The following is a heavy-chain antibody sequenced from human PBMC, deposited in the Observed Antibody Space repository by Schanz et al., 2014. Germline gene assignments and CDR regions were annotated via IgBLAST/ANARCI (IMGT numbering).Heavy chain of an antibody. Sequence: QVQLVESGGSVVQPGRSLRLSCAGSGFSFSDYGMHWVRQAPGKGLEKVAAISTDGTNTYYADSVKGRFTISRDNSKNTLYLQMNSLRAEDTAVYYCARDRWDWNNAFDIWGQGTMVTVSS. CDR2: ISTDGTNT. J-gene: IGHJ3*02. CDR1: GFSFSDYG. CDR3: ARDRWDWNNAFDI. D-gene: IGHD1-1*01. V-gene: IGHV3-30*03.